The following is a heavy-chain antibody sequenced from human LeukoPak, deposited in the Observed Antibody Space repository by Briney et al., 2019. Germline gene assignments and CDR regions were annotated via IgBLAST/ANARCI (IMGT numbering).Heavy chain of an antibody. Sequence: GGSLRLPCSASGFTFSSYAMYWVRQAPGKGLEYASSISSKGAGTQYADSVKGRFTISRDNSRNTLYLQMSSLRPEDTAVYYCVKVQDGSTFDYWGQGTLVTVSS. V-gene: IGHV3-64D*09. CDR2: ISSKGAGT. J-gene: IGHJ4*02. CDR1: GFTFSSYA. CDR3: VKVQDGSTFDY. D-gene: IGHD5-24*01.